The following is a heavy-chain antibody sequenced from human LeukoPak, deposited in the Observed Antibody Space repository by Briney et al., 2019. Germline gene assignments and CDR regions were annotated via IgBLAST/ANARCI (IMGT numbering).Heavy chain of an antibody. CDR3: ARRIAAAGTLQGNYYYYMDV. CDR2: INHSGST. D-gene: IGHD6-13*01. V-gene: IGHV4-34*01. J-gene: IGHJ6*03. Sequence: SETLSLTCAVYGGSFSGYYWSWIRQPPGKGLEWIGEINHSGSTNYNPSLKSRVTISVDTSKNQFSLKLSSVTAADTAVYYCARRIAAAGTLQGNYYYYMDVWGKGTTVTVSS. CDR1: GGSFSGYY.